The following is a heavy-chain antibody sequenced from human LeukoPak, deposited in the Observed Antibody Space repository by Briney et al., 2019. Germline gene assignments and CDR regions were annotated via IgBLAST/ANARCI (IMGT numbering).Heavy chain of an antibody. Sequence: KSGGSLRLSCAASGFTFSDYYMSWIRQAPGKGLEWVSYISSSGSTIYYADSVKGRFTISRDNAKNSLYLQMNSLRAEDTAVYYCARDPDIVATTSSVVWGQGTTVTVSS. J-gene: IGHJ6*02. CDR1: GFTFSDYY. D-gene: IGHD5-12*01. V-gene: IGHV3-11*01. CDR2: ISSSGSTI. CDR3: ARDPDIVATTSSVV.